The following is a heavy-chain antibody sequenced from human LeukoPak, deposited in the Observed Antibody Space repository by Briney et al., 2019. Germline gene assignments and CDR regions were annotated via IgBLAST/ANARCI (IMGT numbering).Heavy chain of an antibody. D-gene: IGHD3-22*01. CDR3: ARVTGYMIEDYFDY. V-gene: IGHV4-59*01. J-gene: IGHJ4*02. Sequence: SETLSLTCAVSGVSINSYYWSWIRQPPGKGLEWIGYIYYRGSINYNPSLKSRVTISVDTSKNQFSLKLSSVTAADTAVYYCARVTGYMIEDYFDYWGQGTLVTVSS. CDR2: IYYRGSI. CDR1: GVSINSYY.